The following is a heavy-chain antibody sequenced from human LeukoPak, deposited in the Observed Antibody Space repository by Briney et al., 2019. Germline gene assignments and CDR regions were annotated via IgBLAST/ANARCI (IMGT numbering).Heavy chain of an antibody. D-gene: IGHD4-17*01. Sequence: PGGSLRLSRAASGFNFNDYSMNWVRQAPGKGLEWVSSITVSSSYIYYADSVKGRFTISRDSAKNSVYLQMNGLRAEDTAVYYCARNRRPYGDYDYWGQGTLVTVSS. J-gene: IGHJ4*02. CDR2: ITVSSSYI. V-gene: IGHV3-21*01. CDR3: ARNRRPYGDYDY. CDR1: GFNFNDYS.